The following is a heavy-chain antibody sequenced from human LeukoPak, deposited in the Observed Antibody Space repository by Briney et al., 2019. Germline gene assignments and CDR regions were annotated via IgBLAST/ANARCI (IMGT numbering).Heavy chain of an antibody. CDR2: IYYSGTT. Sequence: SETLSLTCTVSGGSISSYYWSWIRQPPGQGLEWIGYIYYSGTTNYNPSLKSRVSISVDTSKNQFSLRLSSVTAADTAVYYCARLGDTQFDYWGQGTLVTVSS. J-gene: IGHJ4*02. CDR1: GGSISSYY. V-gene: IGHV4-59*08. CDR3: ARLGDTQFDY. D-gene: IGHD3-16*01.